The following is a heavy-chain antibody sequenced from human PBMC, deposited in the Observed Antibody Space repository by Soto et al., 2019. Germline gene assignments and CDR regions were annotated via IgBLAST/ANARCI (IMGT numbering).Heavy chain of an antibody. CDR1: GYTFTGYY. CDR3: ARGVGITLSHGTSTSDY. J-gene: IGHJ4*02. V-gene: IGHV1-2*04. D-gene: IGHD2-21*01. CDR2: INPNSGGT. Sequence: ASVKVSCKASGYTFTGYYLHWVRQAPGQGLEWMGWINPNSGGTYFAQKFQGWVTMTRDTSISTAYMELSRLRSDDTAVYYCARGVGITLSHGTSTSDYWGQGTLVT.